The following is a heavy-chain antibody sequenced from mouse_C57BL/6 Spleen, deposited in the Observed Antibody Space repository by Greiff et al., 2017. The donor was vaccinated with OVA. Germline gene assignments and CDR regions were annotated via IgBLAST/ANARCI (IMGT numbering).Heavy chain of an antibody. CDR2: ISDGGSYT. CDR3: ARDGGDYAMDY. CDR1: GFTFSSYA. V-gene: IGHV5-4*01. Sequence: DVHLVESGGGLVKPGGSLKLSCAASGFTFSSYAMSWVRQTPEKRLEWVATISDGGSYTYYPDNVKGRFTISRDNAKNNLYLQMSHLKSEDTAMYYCARDGGDYAMDYWGQGTSVTVSS. J-gene: IGHJ4*01.